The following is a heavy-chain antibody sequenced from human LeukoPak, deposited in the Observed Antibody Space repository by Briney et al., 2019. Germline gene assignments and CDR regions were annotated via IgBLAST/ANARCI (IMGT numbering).Heavy chain of an antibody. CDR2: ISGSGGST. CDR1: GFTFSSYA. J-gene: IGHJ3*02. D-gene: IGHD2-2*01. V-gene: IGHV3-23*01. Sequence: GGSLRLSCAASGFTFSSYAMSGVLQAPGKGLEWVSAISGSGGSTYYADPVKGRFTISRDNSKNTLYLQMNSLRAEDTAVYYCAKDNFKCSSTSCYEYAFDIWGQGTMVTVSS. CDR3: AKDNFKCSSTSCYEYAFDI.